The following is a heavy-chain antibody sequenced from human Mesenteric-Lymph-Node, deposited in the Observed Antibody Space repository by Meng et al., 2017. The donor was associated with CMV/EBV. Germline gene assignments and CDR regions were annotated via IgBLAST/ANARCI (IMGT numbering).Heavy chain of an antibody. J-gene: IGHJ3*01. CDR3: TGRTVPPA. Sequence: GGSLRLSCTASGFTFSDAWMNWVRQAPGKGLEWVGRIKSKTDGETTDYAAPVKGRFGISRDDSKNTLYLQMNGLKTEDTAVYYCTGRTVPPAWGQGTMVTVSS. V-gene: IGHV3-15*01. CDR1: GFTFSDAW. D-gene: IGHD4-17*01. CDR2: IKSKTDGETT.